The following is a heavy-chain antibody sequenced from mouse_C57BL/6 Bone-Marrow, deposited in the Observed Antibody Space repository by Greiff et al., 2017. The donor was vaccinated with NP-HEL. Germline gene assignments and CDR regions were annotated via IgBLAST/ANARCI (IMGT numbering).Heavy chain of an antibody. D-gene: IGHD2-4*01. CDR3: ARGLRRNYAMDY. CDR1: GYTFTSYW. CDR2: IYPSDSET. V-gene: IGHV1-61*01. J-gene: IGHJ4*01. Sequence: QVKLQQPGAELVRPGSSVKLSCKASGYTFTSYWMDWVKQRPGQGLEWIGNIYPSDSETHYNQKFKDKATLTVDKSSSTAYMQLSSLTSEDSAVYYCARGLRRNYAMDYWGQGTSVTVSS.